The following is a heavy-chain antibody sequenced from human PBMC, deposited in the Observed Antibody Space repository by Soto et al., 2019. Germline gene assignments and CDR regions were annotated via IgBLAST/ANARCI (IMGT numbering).Heavy chain of an antibody. CDR3: ARVLPAATDDAFDI. J-gene: IGHJ3*02. CDR2: IVVGSGNT. CDR1: GFTFTSSA. V-gene: IGHV1-58*01. Sequence: ASVKASCKAPGFTFTSSAVRWVQQASGQRLEWIGWIVVGSGNTNYAQKFQGRVTITRDMSTSTAYMELSSLRSEDTAVYYCARVLPAATDDAFDIWGQGTLVTVSS. D-gene: IGHD2-2*01.